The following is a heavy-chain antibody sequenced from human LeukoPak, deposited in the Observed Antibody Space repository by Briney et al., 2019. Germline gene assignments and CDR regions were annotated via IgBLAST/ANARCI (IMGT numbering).Heavy chain of an antibody. Sequence: SGGSLRLSCAVSGLTFSRYAMSWVRQAPGKGLEWVSAISESGSGTYYADSVKGRFTISRDNSKNTLYLQMNSLRAEDTAVYYCAKWGHPGGFDPWGQGTLVTVSS. V-gene: IGHV3-23*01. D-gene: IGHD7-27*01. CDR1: GLTFSRYA. CDR2: ISESGSGT. J-gene: IGHJ5*02. CDR3: AKWGHPGGFDP.